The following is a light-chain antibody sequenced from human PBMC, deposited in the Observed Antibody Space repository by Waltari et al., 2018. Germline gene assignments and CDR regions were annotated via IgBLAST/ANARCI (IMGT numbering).Light chain of an antibody. Sequence: DIQMTQSPSSLSASVGDRVTITCRASQTINRYLNWYQQKTGTAPKLLIHGGSNLESGVPSRFSGSGSGTDFTLTISSLQPDDFATYYCQKTYGDPLFGPGTKVEIK. CDR2: GGS. V-gene: IGKV1-39*01. J-gene: IGKJ1*01. CDR1: QTINRY. CDR3: QKTYGDPL.